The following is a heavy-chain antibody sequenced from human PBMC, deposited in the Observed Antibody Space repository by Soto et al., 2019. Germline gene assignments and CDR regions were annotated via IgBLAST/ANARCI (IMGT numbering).Heavy chain of an antibody. Sequence: GASVKVSCKASGYTFTNYYMHWVRQAPGQGLEWMGIINPNGDSTTYARKFQGRVTMTRDTSTSTVYMELSSLRSEDTAVYYCARDPRSSSSNYYFDYWGQGTLVTVSS. V-gene: IGHV1-46*01. CDR2: INPNGDST. D-gene: IGHD6-6*01. CDR1: GYTFTNYY. CDR3: ARDPRSSSSNYYFDY. J-gene: IGHJ4*02.